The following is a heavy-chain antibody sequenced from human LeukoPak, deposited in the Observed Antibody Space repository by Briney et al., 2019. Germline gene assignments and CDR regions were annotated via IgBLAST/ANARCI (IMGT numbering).Heavy chain of an antibody. CDR1: GGSISSGGYY. V-gene: IGHV4-30-2*01. CDR3: ARAAPRWYFDL. CDR2: IYHSGST. J-gene: IGHJ2*01. Sequence: PSETLSLTCTVSGGSISSGGYYWSWIRQPPGKGLEWIGYIYHSGSTYYNPSLKSRVTISVDRSKNQFSLKLSSVTAADTAVYYCARAAPRWYFDLWGRGTLVTVSS.